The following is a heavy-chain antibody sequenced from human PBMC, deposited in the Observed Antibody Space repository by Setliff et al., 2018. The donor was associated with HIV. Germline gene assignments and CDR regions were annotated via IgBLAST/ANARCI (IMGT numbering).Heavy chain of an antibody. CDR3: ARELLRSWDGSENSYKPYYFDY. Sequence: SETLSLTCAVSGYAISSGYCWGWIRRPPGKGLEWIGSIYNRGSTYYNPSLKSRVTISVDTSKNQFSLKLSSVTAADTAVYYCARELLRSWDGSENSYKPYYFDYWGQGTLVTVS. J-gene: IGHJ4*02. D-gene: IGHD3-10*01. CDR1: GYAISSGYC. V-gene: IGHV4-38-2*02. CDR2: IYNRGST.